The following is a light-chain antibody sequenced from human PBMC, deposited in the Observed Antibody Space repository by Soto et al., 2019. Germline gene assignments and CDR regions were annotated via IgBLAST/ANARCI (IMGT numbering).Light chain of an antibody. Sequence: DIQMTQSPSTLSASVGDRVTITCRASQSISSWLAWYQQKPGKAPKFLIYDASNLESGVPSRFSGSGSGTEFTLTISSLQPDDFATYYCQQYNDYWTFGQGTKVDIK. CDR2: DAS. CDR3: QQYNDYWT. CDR1: QSISSW. J-gene: IGKJ1*01. V-gene: IGKV1-5*01.